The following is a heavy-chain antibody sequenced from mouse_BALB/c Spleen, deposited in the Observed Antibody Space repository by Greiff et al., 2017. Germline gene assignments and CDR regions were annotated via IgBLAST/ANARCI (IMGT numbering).Heavy chain of an antibody. V-gene: IGHV1-31*01. Sequence: VQLKQSGPELVKPGASVKISCKASGYSFTGYYMHWVKQSHVKSLEWIGRINPYNGATSYNQNFKDKASLTVDKSSSTAYMELHSLTSEDSAVYYCARATMITTGAWFAYWGQGTLVTVSA. CDR2: INPYNGAT. J-gene: IGHJ3*01. CDR1: GYSFTGYY. CDR3: ARATMITTGAWFAY. D-gene: IGHD2-4*01.